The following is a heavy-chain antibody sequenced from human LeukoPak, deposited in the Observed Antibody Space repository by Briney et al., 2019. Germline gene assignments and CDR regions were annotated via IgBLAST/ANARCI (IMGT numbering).Heavy chain of an antibody. J-gene: IGHJ4*02. V-gene: IGHV3-23*01. D-gene: IGHD3-22*01. Sequence: LSGGSLRLSCAASGFTFSTYAMSWVRQAPGKGLEWVSAISGSDDSTYYADSVKGRFTISRDNSKNTLYLQMNSLRAEDTAVYYCATLVHPMIVVVLFDYWGQGTLVTVSS. CDR2: ISGSDDST. CDR3: ATLVHPMIVVVLFDY. CDR1: GFTFSTYA.